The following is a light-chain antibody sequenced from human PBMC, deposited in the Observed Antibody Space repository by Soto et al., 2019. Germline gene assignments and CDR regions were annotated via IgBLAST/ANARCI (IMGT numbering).Light chain of an antibody. J-gene: IGLJ3*02. CDR1: SGSVASNS. V-gene: IGLV6-57*04. Sequence: NFMLTQPHSVSESPGKTVTISCTRSSGSVASNSVQWYQQRPGSAPTTVISEDDQRPSGVPDRFSGSIDTSSNSASLTISGLKTEDEAVYYCQSYDSDNHWVFGGGTKLTVL. CDR3: QSYDSDNHWV. CDR2: EDD.